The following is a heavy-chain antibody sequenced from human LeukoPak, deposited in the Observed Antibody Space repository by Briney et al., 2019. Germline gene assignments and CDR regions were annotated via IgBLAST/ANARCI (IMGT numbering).Heavy chain of an antibody. Sequence: ASVKVSCKASGFTFTTYGMNWVRQAPGQGLEWMGWINTNTGNPTYDQGFTGRFVFSLDNSVSTAYLQISSLKAEDTALYDCASYDSGSYLFDDWGQGTLVTVSS. D-gene: IGHD3-10*01. J-gene: IGHJ4*02. CDR2: INTNTGNP. CDR3: ASYDSGSYLFDD. V-gene: IGHV7-4-1*02. CDR1: GFTFTTYG.